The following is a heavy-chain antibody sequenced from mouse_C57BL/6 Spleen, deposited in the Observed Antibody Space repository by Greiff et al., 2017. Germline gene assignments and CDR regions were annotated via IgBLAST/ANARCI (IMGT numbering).Heavy chain of an antibody. V-gene: IGHV1-69*01. D-gene: IGHD1-1*02. Sequence: VQLKQPGAELVMPGASVKLSCKASGYTFTSYWMHWVKQRPGQGLEWIGEIDPSDSYTNYNQKFKGKSTLTVDKSSSTAYMQLSSLTSEDSAVYYCASGSPHFDYWGQGTTLTVSS. J-gene: IGHJ2*01. CDR2: IDPSDSYT. CDR3: ASGSPHFDY. CDR1: GYTFTSYW.